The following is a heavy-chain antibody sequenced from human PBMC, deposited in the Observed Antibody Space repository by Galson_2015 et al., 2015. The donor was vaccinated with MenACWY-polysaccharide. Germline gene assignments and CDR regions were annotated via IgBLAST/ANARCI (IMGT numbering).Heavy chain of an antibody. J-gene: IGHJ3*02. CDR2: ISWNSGSI. Sequence: SLRLSCAASGFTFDDYAMHWVRQAPGKGLEWVSGISWNSGSIGYAVSVKGRFTISRDNAKNSLYLQMNSLRAEDTALYYCAKGIVGATLGAFDIWGQGTMVTVSS. D-gene: IGHD1-26*01. CDR1: GFTFDDYA. CDR3: AKGIVGATLGAFDI. V-gene: IGHV3-9*01.